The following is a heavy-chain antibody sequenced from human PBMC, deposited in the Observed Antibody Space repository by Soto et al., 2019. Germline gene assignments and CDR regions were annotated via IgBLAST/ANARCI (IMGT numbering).Heavy chain of an antibody. CDR1: GFTFSSYA. V-gene: IGHV3-30-3*01. Sequence: QVQLVESGGGVVQPGRSLRLSCAASGFTFSSYAMHWVRQAPGKGLEWVAVISYDGSNKYYADSVKGRFTISRDNSKNPLYLQMNSLRAEDTAVYYCASPEIVVVITTGLDVWGQGTTVTVSS. CDR2: ISYDGSNK. D-gene: IGHD3-22*01. J-gene: IGHJ6*02. CDR3: ASPEIVVVITTGLDV.